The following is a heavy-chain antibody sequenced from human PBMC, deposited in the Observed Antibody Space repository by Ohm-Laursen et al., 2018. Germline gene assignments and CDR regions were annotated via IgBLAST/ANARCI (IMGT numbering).Heavy chain of an antibody. J-gene: IGHJ3*02. Sequence: TLSLTCTVSGDSISSYYWSWIRQPAGKGLQWIGRVSTSGSTNYNPSLKSRVTMSVETPKNQVSLRLTSVTAADTAVYYCARAEAFSAYDSYAFDIWGQGTMVTVSS. D-gene: IGHD5-12*01. V-gene: IGHV4-4*07. CDR2: VSTSGST. CDR1: GDSISSYY. CDR3: ARAEAFSAYDSYAFDI.